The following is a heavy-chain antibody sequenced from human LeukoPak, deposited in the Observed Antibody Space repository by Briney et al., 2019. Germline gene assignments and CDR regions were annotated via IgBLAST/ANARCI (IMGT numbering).Heavy chain of an antibody. Sequence: PGGSLRLSCAASGFTFSSYWMSWVRQAPGKWLEWVANIKQDGSEKYYVDSVKGRFTISRDNAKNSLYLQMNSLRAEDTAVYYCARERLRYFDWLSGGAFDIWGQGTMVTVSS. J-gene: IGHJ3*02. D-gene: IGHD3-9*01. CDR3: ARERLRYFDWLSGGAFDI. CDR2: IKQDGSEK. V-gene: IGHV3-7*05. CDR1: GFTFSSYW.